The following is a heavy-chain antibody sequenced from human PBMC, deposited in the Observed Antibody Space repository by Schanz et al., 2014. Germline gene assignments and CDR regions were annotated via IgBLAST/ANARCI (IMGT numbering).Heavy chain of an antibody. J-gene: IGHJ4*02. CDR1: GGSLKDLT. CDR3: ARGSYYFDY. V-gene: IGHV1-69*08. Sequence: QVQLVQSGAEVMKPGSSVRVSCKASGGSLKDLTISWVRQAPGQGFEWMGRIRPLVAEGHYAEKFKGRVTITADKSADTSYMELSSLTSEDTAIYYCARGSYYFDYWGQGTLVTASS. D-gene: IGHD1-26*01. CDR2: IRPLVAEG.